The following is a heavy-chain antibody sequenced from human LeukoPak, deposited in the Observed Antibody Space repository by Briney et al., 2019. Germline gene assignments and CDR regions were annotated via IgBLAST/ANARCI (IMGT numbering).Heavy chain of an antibody. J-gene: IGHJ4*02. D-gene: IGHD4-17*01. CDR2: INSNSGGT. V-gene: IGHV1-2*02. CDR1: GYTFTDYF. CDR3: ARDREDGDYDY. Sequence: ASVKVSCKASGYTFTDYFMHWLRQAPGQGLDWIGRINSNSGGTKFAQKFEGRVTMTRDTSINTAYTELSRLRSDDTAVYYCARDREDGDYDYWGQGTLVTVSS.